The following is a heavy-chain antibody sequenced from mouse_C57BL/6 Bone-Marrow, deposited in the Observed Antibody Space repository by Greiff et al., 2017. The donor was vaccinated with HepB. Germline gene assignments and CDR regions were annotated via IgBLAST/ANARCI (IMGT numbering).Heavy chain of an antibody. CDR3: ARPHYYGSSYWYFDV. CDR1: GYTFTSYW. CDR2: IDPNSGGT. J-gene: IGHJ1*03. V-gene: IGHV1-72*01. Sequence: QVHVKQSGAELVKPGASVKLSCKASGYTFTSYWMHWVKQRPGRGLEWIGRIDPNSGGTKYNEKFTSKATLTVDKPSSTAYMQLSSLTSEDSAVYYCARPHYYGSSYWYFDVWGTGTTVTVSS. D-gene: IGHD1-1*01.